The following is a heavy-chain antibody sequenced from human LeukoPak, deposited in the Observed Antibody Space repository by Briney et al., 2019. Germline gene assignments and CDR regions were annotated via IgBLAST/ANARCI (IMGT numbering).Heavy chain of an antibody. J-gene: IGHJ6*02. Sequence: SVKVSCKASGGTFSSYAISWVRQAPGQGLEWMGGIIPIFGTANYAQKFQGRVTITADESTSTAYMELSSLRSEDTAVYYCARRGYSSSRHYYYYGMDVWGQGTTVTVSS. CDR2: IIPIFGTA. D-gene: IGHD6-13*01. V-gene: IGHV1-69*01. CDR1: GGTFSSYA. CDR3: ARRGYSSSRHYYYYGMDV.